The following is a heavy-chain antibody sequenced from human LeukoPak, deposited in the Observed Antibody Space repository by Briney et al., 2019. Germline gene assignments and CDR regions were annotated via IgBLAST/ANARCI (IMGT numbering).Heavy chain of an antibody. V-gene: IGHV4-31*03. Sequence: SQTLSLTCTVSGGSVSSGRCYWSWIRRHPGKGLEWIGYISYNGIPYYNPSLKSRVTILVDTSKKQFSLSLNSVTAADTAAYYCARSNWNDRYYFDYWGQGTLVTVSS. CDR1: GGSVSSGRCY. CDR3: ARSNWNDRYYFDY. D-gene: IGHD1-1*01. J-gene: IGHJ4*02. CDR2: ISYNGIP.